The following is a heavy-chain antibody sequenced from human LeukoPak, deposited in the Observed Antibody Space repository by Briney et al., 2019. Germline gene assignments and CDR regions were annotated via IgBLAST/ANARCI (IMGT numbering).Heavy chain of an antibody. CDR1: GSSINNNF. CDR3: AREDYYDSSGNDAFDI. J-gene: IGHJ3*02. D-gene: IGHD3-22*01. CDR2: IYSTGSA. Sequence: SETLSLTCTVSGSSINNNFWTWIRQPPGKGLEWIGHIYSTGSANYNPSLKSRVLISGDTSKNQISLKLTSVTAADTAVYYCAREDYYDSSGNDAFDIWGQGTMVTVSS. V-gene: IGHV4-59*12.